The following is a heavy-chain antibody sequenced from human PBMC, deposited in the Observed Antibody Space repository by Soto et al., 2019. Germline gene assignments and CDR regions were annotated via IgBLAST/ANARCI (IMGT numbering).Heavy chain of an antibody. CDR1: GYNFGNYD. CDR2: MNPKNGDT. D-gene: IGHD2-21*01. Sequence: QVQLVQSGAEVKKPGASVKVSCKASGYNFGNYDLNWVRQATGQGLEWMGWMNPKNGDTGDAQKFQGGVILTRDTSMSTAYMELSGLRPDDTAVYYCARGPSRLIMMAEPDEGLLGLGPWGQGTLVIVSS. V-gene: IGHV1-8*02. CDR3: ARGPSRLIMMAEPDEGLLGLGP. J-gene: IGHJ5*02.